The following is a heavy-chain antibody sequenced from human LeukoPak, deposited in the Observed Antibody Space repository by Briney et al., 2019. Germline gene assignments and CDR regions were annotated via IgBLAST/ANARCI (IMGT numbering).Heavy chain of an antibody. CDR1: GFTFRSFA. V-gene: IGHV3-30*18. D-gene: IGHD5-18*01. CDR3: AKLGDLDTAMVFES. CDR2: ISFDGSFR. Sequence: GGSLRLSCAASGFTFRSFAMHWVRQAPGKGLEWVADISFDGSFRYYADSVKGRFTISRDNSKNTVYLQMSSLRTEDTAVYYCAKLGDLDTAMVFESWGQGTLVTVSS. J-gene: IGHJ4*02.